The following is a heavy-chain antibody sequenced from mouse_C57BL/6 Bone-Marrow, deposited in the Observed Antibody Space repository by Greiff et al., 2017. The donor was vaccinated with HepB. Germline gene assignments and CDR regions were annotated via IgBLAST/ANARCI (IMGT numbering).Heavy chain of an antibody. J-gene: IGHJ4*01. V-gene: IGHV14-4*01. Sequence: VQLQQSGAELVRPGASVKLSCTASGFNIKDDYMHWVKQRPEQGLEWIGWIDPENGDTEYASKFQGKATITADTSSNTAYLQRSSLTAEDTAVYYVTTITTVAMDYWDQGTSVTVSS. D-gene: IGHD1-1*01. CDR1: GFNIKDDY. CDR3: TTITTVAMDY. CDR2: IDPENGDT.